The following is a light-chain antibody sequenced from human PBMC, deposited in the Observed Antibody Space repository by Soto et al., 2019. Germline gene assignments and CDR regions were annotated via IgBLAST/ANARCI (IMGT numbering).Light chain of an antibody. CDR1: SSNIGTNN. J-gene: IGLJ2*01. V-gene: IGLV1-51*01. Sequence: QSVLTQPPSVSAAPGQKATISCSGGSSNIGTNNVCWYQHVPGTAPKILIFDNSNRPSGIPERFAGSKSGTSATLGITGLQTGDEADYYCAAWDSSLSAVVFGGGTKLTVL. CDR2: DNS. CDR3: AAWDSSLSAVV.